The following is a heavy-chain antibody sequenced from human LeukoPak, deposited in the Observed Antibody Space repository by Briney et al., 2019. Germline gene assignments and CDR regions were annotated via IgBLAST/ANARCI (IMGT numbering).Heavy chain of an antibody. Sequence: ASETLSLTCAVSGGSISSGGYYWSWIRQPPGKGLEWIGYIYYTGSTNYNPSLNSRVTISVDTSKNQFSLKLSSVTAADTAVYYCARAREFDLWGRGTLVTVSS. CDR3: ARAREFDL. V-gene: IGHV4-61*08. J-gene: IGHJ2*01. CDR2: IYYTGST. CDR1: GGSISSGGYY.